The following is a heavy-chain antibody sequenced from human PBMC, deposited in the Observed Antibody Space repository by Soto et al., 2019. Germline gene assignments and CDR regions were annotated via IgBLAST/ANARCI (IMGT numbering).Heavy chain of an antibody. CDR2: IIPIFGTA. CDR3: ARDLVEDYYDSSGYYPA. J-gene: IGHJ5*02. V-gene: IGHV1-69*01. D-gene: IGHD3-22*01. CDR1: GGTFSSYA. Sequence: QVQLVQSGAEVKKPGSSVKVSCKASGGTFSSYAISWVRQAPGQGLEWMGGIIPIFGTANYAQKFQGRVTMTADESTSTAYMELSSLRSEDTAVYYCARDLVEDYYDSSGYYPAWGQGTLVTVSS.